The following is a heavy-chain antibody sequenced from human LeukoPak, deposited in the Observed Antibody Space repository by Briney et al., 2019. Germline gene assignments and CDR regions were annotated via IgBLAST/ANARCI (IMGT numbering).Heavy chain of an antibody. CDR1: GGSISSSSYY. CDR3: ARGVTSGWTTGYFDY. CDR2: IKQDGSEK. V-gene: IGHV3-7*01. J-gene: IGHJ4*02. D-gene: IGHD6-19*01. Sequence: ETLSLTCTVSGGSISSSSYYWGWIRQPPGKGLEWVANIKQDGSEKYYVDSVKGRFTISRDNAKNSLYLQMNSLRAEDTAVYYCARGVTSGWTTGYFDYWGQGTLVTVSS.